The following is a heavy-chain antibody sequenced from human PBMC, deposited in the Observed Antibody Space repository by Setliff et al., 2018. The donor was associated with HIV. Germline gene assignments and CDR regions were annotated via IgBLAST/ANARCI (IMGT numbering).Heavy chain of an antibody. CDR3: ARDRTGGTFDI. J-gene: IGHJ3*02. V-gene: IGHV4-4*07. CDR2: IYTSGST. Sequence: TSETLSLTCTVSGDSISSYYWSWIRQPAGKGLEWIGRIYTSGSTNYNPSLKSRVTMSVDTSKNQFSLKLSSMTAADTAVFYCARDRTGGTFDIWGQGTMVTVSS. CDR1: GDSISSYY. D-gene: IGHD3-16*01.